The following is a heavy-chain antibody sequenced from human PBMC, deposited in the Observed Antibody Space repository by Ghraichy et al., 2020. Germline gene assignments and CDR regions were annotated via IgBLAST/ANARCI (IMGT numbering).Heavy chain of an antibody. D-gene: IGHD2-15*01. J-gene: IGHJ5*02. Sequence: GGSLRLSCAGSGFTFSNYAMSWVRQAPGKGLEWVSTIGGKGGPTYYADSVKGRFTISRDNSKNTLYLQMNSLRVEDTAVYYCAKAWGYCSGGACPSYNWFDPWGQGTLFIVSS. CDR2: IGGKGGPT. V-gene: IGHV3-23*01. CDR3: AKAWGYCSGGACPSYNWFDP. CDR1: GFTFSNYA.